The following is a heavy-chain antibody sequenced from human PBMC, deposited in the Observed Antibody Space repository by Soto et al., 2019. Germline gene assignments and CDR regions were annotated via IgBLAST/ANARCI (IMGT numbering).Heavy chain of an antibody. Sequence: PSETLSLTCTVSGGSISSSSYYWGWIRQPPGKGLEWIGSIYYSGSTYYNPSLKSRVTISVDTSKNQFSLKLSSVTAADTAVYYCARRGYYYDSSGYQLRYNWFDPWGQGTLVTVPQ. D-gene: IGHD3-22*01. CDR2: IYYSGST. CDR1: GGSISSSSYY. V-gene: IGHV4-39*01. CDR3: ARRGYYYDSSGYQLRYNWFDP. J-gene: IGHJ5*02.